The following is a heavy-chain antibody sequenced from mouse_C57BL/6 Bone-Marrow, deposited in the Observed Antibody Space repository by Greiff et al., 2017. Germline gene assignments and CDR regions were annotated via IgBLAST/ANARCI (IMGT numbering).Heavy chain of an antibody. J-gene: IGHJ3*01. CDR3: AREGAYYSNAWFAY. CDR2: IDPSDIYT. V-gene: IGHV1-50*01. Sequence: QVQLQQPGAEPVKPGASVKLSCKASGYTFTSYWMQWVKQRPGQGLEWIGEIDPSDIYTNHNQKFKGKATLTVDTSSSTAYMQLSSLTSEDSAVYYCAREGAYYSNAWFAYWGQGTLVTVSA. CDR1: GYTFTSYW. D-gene: IGHD2-5*01.